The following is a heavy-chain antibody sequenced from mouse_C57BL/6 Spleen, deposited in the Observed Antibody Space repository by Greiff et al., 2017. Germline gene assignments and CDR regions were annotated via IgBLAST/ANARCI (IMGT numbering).Heavy chain of an antibody. Sequence: EVQLVESEGGLVQPGSSMKLSCTASGFTFSDYYMAWVRQVPEKGLEWVANINYDGSSTYYLDSLKSRFIISRDNAKNILYLQMSSLKSEDTATYYCARGDDGYYYFDYWGKGTTLTVSS. V-gene: IGHV5-16*01. D-gene: IGHD2-3*01. CDR2: INYDGSST. CDR3: ARGDDGYYYFDY. J-gene: IGHJ2*01. CDR1: GFTFSDYY.